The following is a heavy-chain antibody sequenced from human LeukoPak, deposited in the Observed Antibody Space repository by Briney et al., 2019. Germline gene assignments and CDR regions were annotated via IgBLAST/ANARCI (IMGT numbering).Heavy chain of an antibody. D-gene: IGHD5-18*01. V-gene: IGHV4-34*01. J-gene: IGHJ5*02. CDR3: ASRYSYGPYNWFDP. CDR1: SGSFSGYY. CDR2: INHSGST. Sequence: PSETLSLTCAVYSGSFSGYYCSWIRQPPGKGLEWIGEINHSGSTNYHPSLKSRVTISVDTSKNQFSLKLSSVTAADTAVYYCASRYSYGPYNWFDPWGQGTLVTVSS.